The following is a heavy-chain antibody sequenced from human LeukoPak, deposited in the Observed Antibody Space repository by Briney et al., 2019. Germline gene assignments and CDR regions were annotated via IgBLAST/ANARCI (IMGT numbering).Heavy chain of an antibody. D-gene: IGHD2-15*01. J-gene: IGHJ5*02. V-gene: IGHV3-48*03. CDR2: ISSSGSTI. CDR1: GFTFSSYE. Sequence: GGSLRLSCAASGFTFSSYEMNWVRQAPGKGLEWVSYISSSGSTIYYADSVRGRFTISRDNAKNSLYLQMNSLRAEDTAVYYCARVAASGWFDPWGQGTPVTVSS. CDR3: ARVAASGWFDP.